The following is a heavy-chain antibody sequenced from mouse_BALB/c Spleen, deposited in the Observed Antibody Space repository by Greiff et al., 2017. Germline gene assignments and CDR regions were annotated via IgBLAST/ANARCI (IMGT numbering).Heavy chain of an antibody. J-gene: IGHJ2*01. CDR3: ARGYYGDY. CDR2: IGSCSSTT. Sequence: EVMLVESGGGLVQPGGSLKLSCAASGFSFSSFGMHWVRQGPGKGLEWVAYIGSCSSTTYYADTVKGRFTISRDKPKNTLFLQMTSLRSEDSAIFYCARGYYGDYWGQGTTLTVSS. CDR1: GFSFSSFG. V-gene: IGHV5-17*02.